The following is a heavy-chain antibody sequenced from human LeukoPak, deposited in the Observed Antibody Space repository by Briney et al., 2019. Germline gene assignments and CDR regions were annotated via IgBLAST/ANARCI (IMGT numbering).Heavy chain of an antibody. CDR1: GGSFSSYY. D-gene: IGHD3-3*01. Sequence: SETLSLTCAVYGGSFSSYYWGWIRQPPGKGLEWIGSIYYSGSTYYNPSLKSRVTISVDTSKNQFSLKLSSVTAADTAVYYCARGIWSGYSSDWGQGALVTVSS. V-gene: IGHV4-39*07. CDR2: IYYSGST. CDR3: ARGIWSGYSSD. J-gene: IGHJ4*02.